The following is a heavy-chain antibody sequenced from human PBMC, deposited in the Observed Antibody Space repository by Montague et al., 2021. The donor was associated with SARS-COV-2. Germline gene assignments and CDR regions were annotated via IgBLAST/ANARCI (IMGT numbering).Heavy chain of an antibody. CDR3: ARDGTYYYDSRGYLGRGVGAFDI. D-gene: IGHD3-22*01. CDR2: INWNGGST. J-gene: IGHJ3*02. V-gene: IGHV3-20*04. CDR1: GFTFDDYG. Sequence: SLRLSCAASGFTFDDYGMSWVRQAPGKGLEWVSVINWNGGSTGYADSVKGRFTISRDNAKNSLYLQMNSLRAEDTALYYCARDGTYYYDSRGYLGRGVGAFDIWGQGTMVTVSS.